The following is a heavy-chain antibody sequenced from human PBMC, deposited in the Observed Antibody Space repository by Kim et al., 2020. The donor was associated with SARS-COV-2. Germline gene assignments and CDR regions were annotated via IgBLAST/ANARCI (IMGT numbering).Heavy chain of an antibody. J-gene: IGHJ5*02. Sequence: FQGRVTITADESTSTAYMELSSLRSEDTAVYYCARGAVTMVRGAANWFDPWGQGTLVTVSS. V-gene: IGHV1-69*01. CDR3: ARGAVTMVRGAANWFDP. D-gene: IGHD3-10*01.